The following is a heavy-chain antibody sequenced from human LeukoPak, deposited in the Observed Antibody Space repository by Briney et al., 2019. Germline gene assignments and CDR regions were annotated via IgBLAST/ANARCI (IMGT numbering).Heavy chain of an antibody. CDR3: ASTYYDIWTEHYCYGMDV. J-gene: IGHJ6*02. D-gene: IGHD3-9*01. CDR2: IIPIFGTA. V-gene: IGHV1-69*13. Sequence: VASVKVSCKASGGTFSSYAISWVRQAPGQGLEWMGGIIPIFGTANYAQKFQGRVTITADESTSTDYMELSSLRSEDTAVYYCASTYYDIWTEHYCYGMDVWGQGTTVTVSS. CDR1: GGTFSSYA.